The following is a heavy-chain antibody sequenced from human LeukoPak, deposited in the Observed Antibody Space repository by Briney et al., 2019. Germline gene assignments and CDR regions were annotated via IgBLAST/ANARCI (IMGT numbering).Heavy chain of an antibody. V-gene: IGHV3-74*01. D-gene: IGHD3-3*01. J-gene: IGHJ4*02. CDR1: GFDFSSNW. CDR3: AKDHYWSIDY. Sequence: GGSLRLSCAASGFDFSSNWMHWVRHAPGQGLVWVSRIRGDGISTNYADSVKGRFTISRDIAKNTLYLQMNSLRAEDTGVYYCAKDHYWSIDYWGRGTLVTVSS. CDR2: IRGDGIST.